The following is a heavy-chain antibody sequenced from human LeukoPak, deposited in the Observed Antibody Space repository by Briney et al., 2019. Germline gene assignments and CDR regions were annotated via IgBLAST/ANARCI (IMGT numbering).Heavy chain of an antibody. J-gene: IGHJ4*02. CDR2: IIPIFGTA. Sequence: ASVKASCKASGGTFSSYAISWVRQAPGQGLEWMGGIIPIFGTANYAQKFQGRVTITADESTSTAYMELSSLRSEDTAVYYCARARDWAGYSYGFYYWGQGTLVTVSS. V-gene: IGHV1-69*13. CDR3: ARARDWAGYSYGFYY. D-gene: IGHD5-18*01. CDR1: GGTFSSYA.